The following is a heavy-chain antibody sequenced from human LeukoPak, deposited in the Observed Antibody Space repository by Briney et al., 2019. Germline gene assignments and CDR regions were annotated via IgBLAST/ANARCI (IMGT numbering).Heavy chain of an antibody. Sequence: SETLSLTCSVSGGSISDYYWNWIRQPPGKGLEWIGYIYYSGSTTHNPALKSRVTRSVDTAKNQFSLKLSSVTAADTAVYYCARVGVPTVTPSDAFDIWGQGTMVTVSS. D-gene: IGHD5-12*01. CDR3: ARVGVPTVTPSDAFDI. V-gene: IGHV4-59*12. J-gene: IGHJ3*02. CDR1: GGSISDYY. CDR2: IYYSGST.